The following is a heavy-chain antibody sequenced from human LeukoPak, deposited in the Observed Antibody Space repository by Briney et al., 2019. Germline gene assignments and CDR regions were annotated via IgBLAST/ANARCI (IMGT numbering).Heavy chain of an antibody. CDR2: IRYDGSNK. CDR3: AKRDSSSSGYNFDY. Sequence: GGSLRLSCAASGFTFSSYGMHWVRQAPGKGLEWVAFIRYDGSNKYYEDSVKGRFTISRDNSKNTLYLQMNSLRAEDTAVYYCAKRDSSSSGYNFDYWGQGTLVTVSS. D-gene: IGHD6-6*01. J-gene: IGHJ4*02. CDR1: GFTFSSYG. V-gene: IGHV3-30*02.